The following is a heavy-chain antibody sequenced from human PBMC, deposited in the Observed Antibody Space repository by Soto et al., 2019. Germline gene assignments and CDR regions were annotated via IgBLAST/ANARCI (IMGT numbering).Heavy chain of an antibody. CDR2: IIPIFGTA. Sequence: VASVKVSCKASGGTFSSYAISWVRQAPGQGLEWMGGIIPIFGTANYAQKFQGRVTITADESTSTAYMELSSLRSEDTAVYYCTRQDIVVVPAAATGDYYYYGMDVWGQGTTGT. V-gene: IGHV1-69*13. CDR3: TRQDIVVVPAAATGDYYYYGMDV. J-gene: IGHJ6*02. D-gene: IGHD2-2*01. CDR1: GGTFSSYA.